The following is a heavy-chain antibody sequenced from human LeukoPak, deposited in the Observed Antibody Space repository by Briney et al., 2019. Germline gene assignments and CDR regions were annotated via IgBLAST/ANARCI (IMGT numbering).Heavy chain of an antibody. V-gene: IGHV1-2*02. Sequence: GASVKVSCKASGYTFTGYYIHWVRQAPGQGLEWMGWINPNSGGTNYAQKFQGRVTMTRDTSISVAYMELSSLKSDDTAVYYCARDFAGNDYWGQGTLVTVSS. D-gene: IGHD1-1*01. J-gene: IGHJ4*02. CDR2: INPNSGGT. CDR1: GYTFTGYY. CDR3: ARDFAGNDY.